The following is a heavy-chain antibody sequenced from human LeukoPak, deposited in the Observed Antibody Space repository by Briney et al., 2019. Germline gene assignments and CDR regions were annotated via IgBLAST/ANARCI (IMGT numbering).Heavy chain of an antibody. J-gene: IGHJ4*02. CDR2: MNPNSGNT. CDR1: GGTFITYA. Sequence: ASVKVSCKASGGTFITYAINWVRQATGQGLEWMGWMNPNSGNTGYAQKFQGRVTITRNTSISTAYMELSSLRSEDTAVYYCARVGGYCSSTSCYWGFDYWGQGTLVTVSS. D-gene: IGHD2-2*01. CDR3: ARVGGYCSSTSCYWGFDY. V-gene: IGHV1-8*03.